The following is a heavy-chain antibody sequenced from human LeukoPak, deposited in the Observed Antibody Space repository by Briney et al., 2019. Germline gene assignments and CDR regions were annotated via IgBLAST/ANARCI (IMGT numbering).Heavy chain of an antibody. CDR2: ISNSGGST. V-gene: IGHV3-23*01. CDR1: GFTFSNYG. CDR3: ARSSERKYYFDY. D-gene: IGHD3-22*01. Sequence: PGGSLRLSCAASGFTFSNYGLTWVRQAPGKGLEWVSAISNSGGSTYYADSVTGRFTISRDTSKNTLYLQMNSLRAEDTAVYYCARSSERKYYFDYWGQGTLVTVSS. J-gene: IGHJ4*02.